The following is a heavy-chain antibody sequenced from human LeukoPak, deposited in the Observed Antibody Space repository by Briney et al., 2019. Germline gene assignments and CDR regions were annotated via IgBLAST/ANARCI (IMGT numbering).Heavy chain of an antibody. D-gene: IGHD3-9*01. J-gene: IGHJ5*02. CDR2: INHSGST. CDR3: ARVPGVYYDRLTGYGSGWFDP. CDR1: GGSFSGYY. Sequence: IPSETLSLTCAVYGGSFSGYYWSWIRQPPGKGLEWIGEINHSGSTNYNPSLKSRVTISVDTSKNQFSLKVRSMTAADTAVYYCARVPGVYYDRLTGYGSGWFDPWGQGTLVTVSS. V-gene: IGHV4-34*01.